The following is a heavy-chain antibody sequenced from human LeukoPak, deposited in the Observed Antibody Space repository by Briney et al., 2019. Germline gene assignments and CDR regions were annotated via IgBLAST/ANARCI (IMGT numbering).Heavy chain of an antibody. V-gene: IGHV1-2*06. D-gene: IGHD2-21*02. J-gene: IGHJ4*02. Sequence: GASVKVSCKASGYIFTDYYMHWVRQAPGQGLEWMGRINPNNGGTYYSQKFQGRVTMTRDTSITTAYMELGRLRSDDTAVYYCARAPAYCGGDCYFYWGQGTLVTVSP. CDR1: GYIFTDYY. CDR3: ARAPAYCGGDCYFY. CDR2: INPNNGGT.